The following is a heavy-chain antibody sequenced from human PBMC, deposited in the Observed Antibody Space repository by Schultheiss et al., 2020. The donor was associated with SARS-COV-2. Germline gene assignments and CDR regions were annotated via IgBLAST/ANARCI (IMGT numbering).Heavy chain of an antibody. Sequence: SETLSLTCAVYGGSFSGYYWSWIRQPPGKGLEWIGYFYYSGNTNYNPSLKSRVTISVDTSKNQFSLKLSSVTAADTALYYCAKADGYDFWSGYLPLPYYYYGMDVWGQGTTVTVSS. J-gene: IGHJ6*02. CDR1: GGSFSGYY. V-gene: IGHV4-59*08. CDR2: FYYSGNT. D-gene: IGHD3-3*01. CDR3: AKADGYDFWSGYLPLPYYYYGMDV.